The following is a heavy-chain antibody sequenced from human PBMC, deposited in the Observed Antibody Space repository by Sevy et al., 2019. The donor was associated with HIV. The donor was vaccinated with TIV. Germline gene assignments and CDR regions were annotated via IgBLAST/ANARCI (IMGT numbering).Heavy chain of an antibody. D-gene: IGHD2-2*01. CDR3: ARGGEGSTYQLPSY. Sequence: GGSLRLSCAASGFTFSSYAMHWVRQAPGKGLEWVAVISYDGSNKYYADSVKGRFTISRDNSKNTLYLQMNSLRAEDTAGYYCARGGEGSTYQLPSYWGQGTLVTVSS. CDR1: GFTFSSYA. CDR2: ISYDGSNK. V-gene: IGHV3-30-3*01. J-gene: IGHJ4*02.